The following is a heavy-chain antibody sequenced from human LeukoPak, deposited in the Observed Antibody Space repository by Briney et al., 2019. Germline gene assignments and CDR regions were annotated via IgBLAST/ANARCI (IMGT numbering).Heavy chain of an antibody. V-gene: IGHV4-38-2*02. Sequence: PSETLSLTCTVSGYSISSGYYWGWIRQPPGKGLEWIGSIYHSGSTYYNPSLKSRVTISVDTSKNQFSLKLSSVTAADTAVYYCARTVRFLDLIDYWGQGTLVTVSS. CDR1: GYSISSGYY. CDR3: ARTVRFLDLIDY. J-gene: IGHJ4*02. CDR2: IYHSGST. D-gene: IGHD3-3*01.